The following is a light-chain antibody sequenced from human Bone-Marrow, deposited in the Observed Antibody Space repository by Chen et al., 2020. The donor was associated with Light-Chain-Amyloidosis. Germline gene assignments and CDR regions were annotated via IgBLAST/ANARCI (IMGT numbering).Light chain of an antibody. CDR3: SSSTITNTPV. CDR2: EGT. V-gene: IGLV2-14*01. CDR1: SSDVGCDNH. J-gene: IGLJ1*01. Sequence: QSALTQPASVSGSPGQSITISGTGTSSDVGCDNHGSCYQQPPDNAPKLMIYEGTHRPSCAPELFAGSNANNTSSPIISVHPTEDAAYYFCSSSTITNTPVFGSGTRLTVL.